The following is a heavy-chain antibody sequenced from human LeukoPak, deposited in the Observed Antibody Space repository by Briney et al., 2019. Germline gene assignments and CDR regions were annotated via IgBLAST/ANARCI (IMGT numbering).Heavy chain of an antibody. D-gene: IGHD4-17*01. CDR1: GDSISSSTYY. CDR2: IYYSGST. J-gene: IGHJ6*03. CDR3: ARDWDVIRYGDPSMDV. Sequence: SETLSLTCTVSGDSISSSTYYWGWIRQPPGKGLQWIGSIYYSGSTYYNPSLKSRVTMSVDTSKNLFSLKLSSVTAADTAVYYCARDWDVIRYGDPSMDVWGKGTTVTVSS. V-gene: IGHV4-39*07.